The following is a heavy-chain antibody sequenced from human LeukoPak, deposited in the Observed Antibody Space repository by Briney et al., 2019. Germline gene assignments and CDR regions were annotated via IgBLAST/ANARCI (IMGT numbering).Heavy chain of an antibody. CDR3: ARGMSTLSSGWYP. Sequence: ASVKVSCKASGGTFSGYAISWVRRAPGQGLEWMGGIIPIFGTANYAQKFQGRVTITADKSTSTAYMELSSLRSEDTAVYYCARGMSTLSSGWYPWGQGTLVTVSS. V-gene: IGHV1-69*06. D-gene: IGHD6-19*01. CDR1: GGTFSGYA. CDR2: IIPIFGTA. J-gene: IGHJ5*02.